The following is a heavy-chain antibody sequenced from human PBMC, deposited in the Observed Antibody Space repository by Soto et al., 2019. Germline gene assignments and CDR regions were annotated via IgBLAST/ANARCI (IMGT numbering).Heavy chain of an antibody. J-gene: IGHJ6*02. V-gene: IGHV1-3*01. CDR2: INAGNGNT. Sequence: SFRDSNNAVGDTITSFAVHWVVKANGQRLEWMGWINAGNGNTKYSQKFQGRVTITRDTSASTAYMELSSLRSEDTAVYYCASFGGLGYYYGMDVWGQVTTVTVSS. CDR1: GDTITSFA. CDR3: ASFGGLGYYYGMDV. D-gene: IGHD7-27*01.